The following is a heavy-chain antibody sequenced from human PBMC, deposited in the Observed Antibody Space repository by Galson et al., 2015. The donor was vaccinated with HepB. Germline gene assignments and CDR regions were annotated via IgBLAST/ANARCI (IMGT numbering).Heavy chain of an antibody. CDR1: GDSVSSNSAA. J-gene: IGHJ4*02. V-gene: IGHV6-1*01. CDR3: ARGGGGQYTSSWYLGY. CDR2: TYYRSKWYN. D-gene: IGHD6-13*01. Sequence: CAISGDSVSSNSAAWNWIRQSPSRGLEWLGRTYYRSKWYNDYAVSMKSRITINPDTSKNQFSLQLNSVTPEDTGMYYCARGGGGQYTSSWYLGYWGQGTLVPVSS.